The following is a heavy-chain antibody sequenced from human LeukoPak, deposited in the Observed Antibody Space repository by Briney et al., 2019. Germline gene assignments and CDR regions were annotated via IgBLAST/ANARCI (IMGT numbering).Heavy chain of an antibody. CDR1: GYTFTSYH. J-gene: IGHJ4*02. Sequence: ASVKVSCKASGYTFTSYHMHWVRQAPGQGLEWMGIINPSGGGTTYAQKFQGRVTMTRNTSISTAYMELSSLRSEDTAVYYCARAGGYCGRISCPYYFDYWGQGSLVAVSS. V-gene: IGHV1-46*01. D-gene: IGHD2-15*01. CDR3: ARAGGYCGRISCPYYFDY. CDR2: INPSGGGT.